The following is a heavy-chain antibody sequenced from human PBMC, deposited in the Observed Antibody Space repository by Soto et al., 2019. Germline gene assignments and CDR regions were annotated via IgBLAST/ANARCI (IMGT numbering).Heavy chain of an antibody. CDR1: GFTFSSYA. CDR2: ISYDGSNK. V-gene: IGHV3-30-3*01. Sequence: QVQLVESGGGVVQPGRSLRLSCAASGFTFSSYAMHWVRQAPGKGLEWVAVISYDGSNKYYADSVKGRFTISRYNSKNTVYLQMNSLRAEDTAVYYCARAAPHIAAVGTAAIGGMDGWGQGTTVTVSS. CDR3: ARAAPHIAAVGTAAIGGMDG. D-gene: IGHD6-13*01. J-gene: IGHJ6*02.